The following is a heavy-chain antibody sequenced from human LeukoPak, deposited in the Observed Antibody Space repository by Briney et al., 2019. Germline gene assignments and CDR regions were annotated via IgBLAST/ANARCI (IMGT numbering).Heavy chain of an antibody. J-gene: IGHJ4*02. CDR2: INPNSGGT. CDR3: ARLVGYYDSSGEFDY. V-gene: IGHV1-2*06. CDR1: GYTFTGYY. Sequence: GVSVKVSCKASGYTFTGYYMHGVRQAPGQGLEWMGRINPNSGGTNYAQKFQGRVTMTRDTSISTAYMELSRLRSDDTAMYYCARLVGYYDSSGEFDYWGQGTLVTVSS. D-gene: IGHD3-22*01.